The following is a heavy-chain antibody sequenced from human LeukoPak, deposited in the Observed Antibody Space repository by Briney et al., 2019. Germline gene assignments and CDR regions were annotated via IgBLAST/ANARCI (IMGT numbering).Heavy chain of an antibody. CDR1: GFTFSSYW. Sequence: GGSLRLSCAASGFTFSSYWMHWVRQAPGKGLVWVSRINSDGSSTSYADSVKGRFTISRDNSKNAVYLQMNSLRAEDTAVYYCARDRIWSWFDPWGQGTLVTVSS. CDR2: INSDGSST. CDR3: ARDRIWSWFDP. D-gene: IGHD2-15*01. J-gene: IGHJ5*02. V-gene: IGHV3-74*01.